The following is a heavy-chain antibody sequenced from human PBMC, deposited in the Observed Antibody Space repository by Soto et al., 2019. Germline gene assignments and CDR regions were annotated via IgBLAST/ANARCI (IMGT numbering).Heavy chain of an antibody. D-gene: IGHD6-19*01. V-gene: IGHV4-59*01. CDR3: AGGPRIAVAD. Sequence: TSETLSLTCTVSGGSISSYYWSWIRQPPGKGLEWIGYIYYSGSTNYNPSLKSRVTISVDTSKNQFSLKLSSVTAADTAVYYCAGGPRIAVADWGQGTLVTVSS. CDR1: GGSISSYY. CDR2: IYYSGST. J-gene: IGHJ4*02.